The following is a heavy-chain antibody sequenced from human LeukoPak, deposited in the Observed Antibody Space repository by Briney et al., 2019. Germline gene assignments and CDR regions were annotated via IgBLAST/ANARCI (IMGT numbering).Heavy chain of an antibody. Sequence: PGGSLRLSCAASGFTFSSYEMNWVRQAPGKGLEWVSYISSSGSTIYYADSVKGRFTISRDNAENSLYLQMNSLRAEDTAVYYCAKPARTDAFDIWGQGTMITVSS. D-gene: IGHD1-14*01. V-gene: IGHV3-48*03. CDR3: AKPARTDAFDI. CDR2: ISSSGSTI. CDR1: GFTFSSYE. J-gene: IGHJ3*02.